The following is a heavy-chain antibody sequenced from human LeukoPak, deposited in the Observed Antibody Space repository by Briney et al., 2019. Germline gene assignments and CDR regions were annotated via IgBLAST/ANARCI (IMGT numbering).Heavy chain of an antibody. CDR2: INPNSGGT. J-gene: IGHJ4*02. CDR3: ARGGAYYFDY. Sequence: ASVKVSCKASGYTFTGYYMHWVRQAPGQGLEWMGWINPNSGGTNYAQKFQGRVTMTTDTSTSTAYMELSSLRSEDTAVYYCARGGAYYFDYWGQGTLVTVSS. CDR1: GYTFTGYY. V-gene: IGHV1-2*02. D-gene: IGHD3-16*01.